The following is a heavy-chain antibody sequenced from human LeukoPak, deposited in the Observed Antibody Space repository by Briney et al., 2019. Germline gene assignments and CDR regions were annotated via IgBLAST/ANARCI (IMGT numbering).Heavy chain of an antibody. Sequence: SSVKVSCKSSGYTFTGYYMHWVRQAPGQGLEWMVWINPNRGGTNYAQKFQGRVTMTRDTSISTAYMELSRLRSDDTAVYYCARERTGYYYDSSGETDAFDIWGQGTMVTVSA. CDR1: GYTFTGYY. CDR2: INPNRGGT. CDR3: ARERTGYYYDSSGETDAFDI. J-gene: IGHJ3*02. V-gene: IGHV1-2*02. D-gene: IGHD3-22*01.